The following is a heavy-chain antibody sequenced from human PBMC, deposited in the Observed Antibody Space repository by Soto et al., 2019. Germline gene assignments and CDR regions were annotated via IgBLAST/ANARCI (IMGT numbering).Heavy chain of an antibody. CDR2: IVVGSGNT. CDR3: ARDCSGGSCYPGMDV. V-gene: IGHV1-58*01. CDR1: GFTFTSSA. Sequence: SSVKVSCKASGFTFTSSAVQWVRQARGQRLEWIGWIVVGSGNTNYAQKFQERVTITRDMSTSTAYMELSSLRAEDTAVYYCARDCSGGSCYPGMDVWGQGTTVTVSS. J-gene: IGHJ6*02. D-gene: IGHD2-15*01.